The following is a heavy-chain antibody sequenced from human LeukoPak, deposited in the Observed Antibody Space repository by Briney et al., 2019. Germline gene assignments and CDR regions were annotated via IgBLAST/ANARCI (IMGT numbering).Heavy chain of an antibody. CDR3: VKDAPQAYFDY. CDR2: IRSDGSVK. V-gene: IGHV3-30*02. J-gene: IGHJ4*02. Sequence: GGSLRLSCAASGFTFYSYGMDWVRQAPGKGLEWVAFIRSDGSVKYYADSVKGRFTISRDNSQNRVYLQMNSLRAEDTAVYYCVKDAPQAYFDYWGQGNLVTVSS. CDR1: GFTFYSYG.